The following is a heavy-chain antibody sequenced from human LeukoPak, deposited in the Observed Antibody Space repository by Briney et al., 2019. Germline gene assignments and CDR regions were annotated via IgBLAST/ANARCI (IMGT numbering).Heavy chain of an antibody. CDR1: GYTFTSYG. D-gene: IGHD3-9*01. CDR3: STDRSGYFDY. V-gene: IGHV1-18*01. Sequence: ASVKVSCKTSGYTFTSYGISWVRQAPGQGLEWMGWISAYNGNTNYAQKFQGRVTIIADESTSTAYMELSSLRSEDTAVYYCSTDRSGYFDYWGQGTLVTVSS. J-gene: IGHJ4*02. CDR2: ISAYNGNT.